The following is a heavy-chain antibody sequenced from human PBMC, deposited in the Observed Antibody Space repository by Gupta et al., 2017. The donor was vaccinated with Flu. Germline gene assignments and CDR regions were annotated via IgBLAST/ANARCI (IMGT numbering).Heavy chain of an antibody. D-gene: IGHD6-19*01. CDR3: ARDRGSGWLPGSYLMHS. CDR2: IKHDGSEK. CDR1: GFSFSSYW. V-gene: IGHV3-7*01. J-gene: IGHJ4*02. Sequence: EDQLVESGGGVVQPGGSLRLSCAASGFSFSSYWMSWVRQAPGKGLEWVANIKHDGSEKYYADSVKGRFTISRDNSKNSLYLQMHSLGAEDTAIYYCARDRGSGWLPGSYLMHSWGQGTLVIVSS.